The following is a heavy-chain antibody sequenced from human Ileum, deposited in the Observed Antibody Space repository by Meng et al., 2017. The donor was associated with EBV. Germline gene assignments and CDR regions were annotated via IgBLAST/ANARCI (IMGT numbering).Heavy chain of an antibody. CDR2: IYHSGAT. Sequence: VQLQRVGPGHVEASGARSMTCPGTGGAGNGHPCGSWLRQPPGEGLEWIGEIYHSGATNYNPALKSRVTISVDAAENQFSVELNFVTVADTAVYYCARIPYGDIYSAYFDYWGPGTLVTVSS. V-gene: IGHV4-4*02. CDR1: GGAGNGHPC. D-gene: IGHD2-21*02. J-gene: IGHJ4*02. CDR3: ARIPYGDIYSAYFDY.